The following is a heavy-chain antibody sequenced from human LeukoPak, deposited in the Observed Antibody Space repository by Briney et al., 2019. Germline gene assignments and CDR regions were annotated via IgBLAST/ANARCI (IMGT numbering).Heavy chain of an antibody. CDR2: MNPNSGNT. D-gene: IGHD3-3*01. J-gene: IGHJ6*02. CDR3: ARAKTERITIFGVVRYYGMDV. Sequence: ASVKVSCKASGCTFTSYDINWVRQATGQGLEWMGWMNPNSGNTGYAQKFQGRVTMTRNTSISTAYMELSSLRSEDTAVYYCARAKTERITIFGVVRYYGMDVWGQGTTVTVSS. CDR1: GCTFTSYD. V-gene: IGHV1-8*01.